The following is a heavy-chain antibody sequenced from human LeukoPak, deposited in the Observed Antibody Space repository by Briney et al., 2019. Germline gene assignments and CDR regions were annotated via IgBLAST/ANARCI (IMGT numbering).Heavy chain of an antibody. CDR3: AKTSEGYWYFDL. CDR1: GFTFGDYA. J-gene: IGHJ2*01. CDR2: ISWNSGSI. Sequence: TGGSLRLSCAASGFTFGDYAMHWVRQAPGKGLEWVSGISWNSGSIGYADSVKGRFTISRDNAKNSLYLQMNSLRAEDMALYYCAKTSEGYWYFDLWGRGTLVTVSS. V-gene: IGHV3-9*03.